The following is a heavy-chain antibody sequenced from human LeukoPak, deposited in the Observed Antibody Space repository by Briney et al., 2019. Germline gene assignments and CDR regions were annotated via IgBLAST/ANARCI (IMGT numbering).Heavy chain of an antibody. CDR2: IRFDGSNK. CDR3: ARGHGSGSYVYFDY. J-gene: IGHJ4*02. V-gene: IGHV3-30*02. Sequence: PGGSLRLSCAASGFTFSSYGMHWVRQAPGKGLEWVAFIRFDGSNKYYADSVKGRFTISRDNSKNTLYLQMNSLRAEDTAVYYCARGHGSGSYVYFDYWGQGTLVTVSS. D-gene: IGHD3-10*01. CDR1: GFTFSSYG.